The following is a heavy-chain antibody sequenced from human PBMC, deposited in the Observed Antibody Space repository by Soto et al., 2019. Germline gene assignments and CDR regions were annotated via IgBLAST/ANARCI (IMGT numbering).Heavy chain of an antibody. CDR1: GGSISSYY. J-gene: IGHJ6*02. V-gene: IGHV4-59*01. CDR3: ARDRRYSSSTSCYAGDYYYYYYGMDV. CDR2: IYYSGST. Sequence: SETLSLTCTVSGGSISSYYWSWIRQPPGKGLEWIGYIYYSGSTNYNPSLKSRVTISVDTSKNQFSLKLSSVTAADTAVYYCARDRRYSSSTSCYAGDYYYYYYGMDVWGQGPTVTVSS. D-gene: IGHD2-2*01.